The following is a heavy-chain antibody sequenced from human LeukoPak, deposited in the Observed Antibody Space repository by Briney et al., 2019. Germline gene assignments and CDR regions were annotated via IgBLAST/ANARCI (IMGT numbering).Heavy chain of an antibody. CDR1: GGSISSSSYY. CDR2: IYTSGST. CDR3: ARDRAFPDGYNYHY. D-gene: IGHD5-24*01. Sequence: PSQTLSLTCTVSGGSISSSSYYWSWIRQPAGKGLEWIGRIYTSGSTNYNPSLKSRVAISVDTSKNQFSLKLSSVTAADTAVYYCARDRAFPDGYNYHYWGQGTLVTVSS. J-gene: IGHJ4*02. V-gene: IGHV4-61*02.